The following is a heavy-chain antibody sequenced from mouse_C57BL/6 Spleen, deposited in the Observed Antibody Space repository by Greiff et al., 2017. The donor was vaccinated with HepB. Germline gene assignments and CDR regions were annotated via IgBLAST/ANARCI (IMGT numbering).Heavy chain of an antibody. CDR3: ARRKTDGSHYYAMDY. D-gene: IGHD1-1*01. CDR2: IYPGSGST. Sequence: QVQLQQPGAELVKPGASVKMSCKASGYTFTSYWITWVKQRPGQGLEWIGDIYPGSGSTNYNEKFKSKATLTVDTSSSTAYMQRSSLTSEDSAVYYCARRKTDGSHYYAMDYWGQGTSVTVSS. J-gene: IGHJ4*01. CDR1: GYTFTSYW. V-gene: IGHV1-55*01.